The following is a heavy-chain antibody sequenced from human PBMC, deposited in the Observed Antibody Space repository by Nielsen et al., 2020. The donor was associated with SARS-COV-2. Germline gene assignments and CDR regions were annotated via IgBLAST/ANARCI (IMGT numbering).Heavy chain of an antibody. V-gene: IGHV3-48*02. CDR3: ARAKFYDSGVDP. J-gene: IGHJ5*02. Sequence: GESLKISCAASGFTFDTYAMNWVRQAPGKGLEWGSYNSASSLNIRYAASVEGRFTVSSDNAKNSLYLQLNNLRDEDTAVYYCARAKFYDSGVDPWGQGTLVTVSS. D-gene: IGHD5/OR15-5a*01. CDR1: GFTFDTYA. CDR2: NSASSLNI.